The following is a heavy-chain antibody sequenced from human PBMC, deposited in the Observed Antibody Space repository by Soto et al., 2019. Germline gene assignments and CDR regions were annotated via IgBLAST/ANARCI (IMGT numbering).Heavy chain of an antibody. D-gene: IGHD3-3*01. CDR1: GYTFTSYG. J-gene: IGHJ4*02. V-gene: IGHV1-18*01. CDR3: ARDPRITTLGVVFNPPFDS. Sequence: QVQLVQSGPEVKKPGASVKVSCKAAGYTFTSYGISWVRQAPGQGLEWMGWISAYNGHINYAQKFQGRVTMTTDTSTSTAYMELRSLRSDDTAVYYCARDPRITTLGVVFNPPFDSWGQGTLVTVSS. CDR2: ISAYNGHI.